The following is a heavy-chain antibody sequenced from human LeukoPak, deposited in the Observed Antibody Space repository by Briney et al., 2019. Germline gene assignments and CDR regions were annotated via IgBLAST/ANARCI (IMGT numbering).Heavy chain of an antibody. CDR1: GFTFSSSA. CDR2: ISGSGSGGST. Sequence: GGSLRLSCAASGFTFSSSAMSWVRQAPGKGLERVSSISGSGSGGSTYYADSVKGRFTISRDNSKNTLYLQMNSLRAEDTAVYYCAKEGKLFDPWGQGTLVTVSS. D-gene: IGHD1-26*01. J-gene: IGHJ5*02. V-gene: IGHV3-23*01. CDR3: AKEGKLFDP.